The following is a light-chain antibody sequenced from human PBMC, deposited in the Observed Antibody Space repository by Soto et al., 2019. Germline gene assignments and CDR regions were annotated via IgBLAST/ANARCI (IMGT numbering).Light chain of an antibody. V-gene: IGLV1-40*01. Sequence: QSVLTQPPSVSGAPGQRVTNSCTGSSSNIGAGYDVHWYQQLPGTAPKLLIYGNSNRPSGVPDRFSGSKSGTSASLAITGLQAEDEADYYCQSYDSSLSGSVFGGVTKLTVL. CDR2: GNS. CDR1: SSNIGAGYD. CDR3: QSYDSSLSGSV. J-gene: IGLJ2*01.